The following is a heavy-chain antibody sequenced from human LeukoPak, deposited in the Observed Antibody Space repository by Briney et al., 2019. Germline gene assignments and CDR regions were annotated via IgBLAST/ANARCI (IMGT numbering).Heavy chain of an antibody. CDR3: ARDRYCSSTSCYYYYGMDV. CDR2: ISAYNGNT. Sequence: SVKVSCMASGYTSTSYGISWVRQAPGQGLEWMGWISAYNGNTNYAQKLQGRVTMTTDTSTSTAYMELRSLRSDDTAVYYCARDRYCSSTSCYYYYGMDVWGKGTTVTVSS. D-gene: IGHD2-2*01. J-gene: IGHJ6*04. V-gene: IGHV1-18*04. CDR1: GYTSTSYG.